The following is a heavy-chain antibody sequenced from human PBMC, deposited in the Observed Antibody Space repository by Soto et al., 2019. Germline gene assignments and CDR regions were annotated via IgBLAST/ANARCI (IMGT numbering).Heavy chain of an antibody. CDR1: GYTFTSYG. CDR3: ARDPVVVVVASNWFDP. J-gene: IGHJ5*02. D-gene: IGHD2-15*01. CDR2: ISAYNGNT. Sequence: GASVEVSCKASGYTFTSYGISWVRQAPGQGLEWMGWISAYNGNTNYAQKLQGRVTMTTDTSTSTAYMELRSLRSDDTAVYYCARDPVVVVVASNWFDPWGQGTLVTVSS. V-gene: IGHV1-18*01.